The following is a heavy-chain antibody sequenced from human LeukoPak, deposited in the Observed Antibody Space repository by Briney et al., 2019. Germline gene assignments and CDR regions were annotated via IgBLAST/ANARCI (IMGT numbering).Heavy chain of an antibody. CDR2: ISGSGDST. V-gene: IGHV3-23*01. CDR1: GLTFSIYT. D-gene: IGHD2-2*02. Sequence: GGSLRLSCAASGLTFSIYTRNWVRQAPGKGLEWVSGISGSGDSTYYADSVKGRFTISRDNSKNTLYLQMNSLRAEDTAVFYCATGSCSSSTCYRRYWGQGALVTASS. CDR3: ATGSCSSSTCYRRY. J-gene: IGHJ4*02.